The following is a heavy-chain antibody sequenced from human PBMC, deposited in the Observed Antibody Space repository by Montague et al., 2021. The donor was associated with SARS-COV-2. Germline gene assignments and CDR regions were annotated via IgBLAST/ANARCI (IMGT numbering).Heavy chain of an antibody. CDR3: ARGVVAAPDTSDY. D-gene: IGHD6-13*01. J-gene: IGHJ4*02. CDR1: GGSISSSSYY. CDR2: IYYSGST. Sequence: SETLSLTCTVSGGSISSSSYYWGWIRQPPGKGLEWIGSIYYSGSTYYNPSLKSRVTTSVDTSKNQFSLKLISVTAADTALYYCARGVVAAPDTSDYWGQGTLVTVSS. V-gene: IGHV4-39*07.